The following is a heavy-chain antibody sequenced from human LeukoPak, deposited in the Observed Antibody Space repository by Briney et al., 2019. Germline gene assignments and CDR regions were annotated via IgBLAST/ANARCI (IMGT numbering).Heavy chain of an antibody. CDR1: GGSISSYY. V-gene: IGHV4-59*01. CDR2: IYYSGST. J-gene: IGHJ4*02. D-gene: IGHD6-6*01. CDR3: ARESGVSSSERKFDY. Sequence: SETLSLTCTVSGGSISSYYWRWIRQPPGKGLEWIGYIYYSGSTNYNPSLKSRVTISVDTSKNQFSLKLSSVTAADTAVYYCARESGVSSSERKFDYWGQGTLVTVSS.